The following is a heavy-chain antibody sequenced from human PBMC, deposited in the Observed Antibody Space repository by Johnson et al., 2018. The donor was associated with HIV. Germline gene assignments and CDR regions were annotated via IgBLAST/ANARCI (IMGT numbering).Heavy chain of an antibody. V-gene: IGHV3-30*02. D-gene: IGHD3-10*01. CDR1: GFTFTSYG. Sequence: QVQLVESGGGVVQPGGSLRLSCAASGFTFTSYGMHWVRQAPGKGLEWVAFIRYDGSNKYYADSVKGRFTISRDNSKNTLYLQMNSLRAEDTAVYYCAKDRDPLWFGGAFDIWGQGTMVTVSS. J-gene: IGHJ3*02. CDR3: AKDRDPLWFGGAFDI. CDR2: IRYDGSNK.